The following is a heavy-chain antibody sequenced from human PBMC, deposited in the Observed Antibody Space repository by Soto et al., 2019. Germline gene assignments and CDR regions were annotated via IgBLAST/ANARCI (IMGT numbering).Heavy chain of an antibody. CDR3: ARHGSH. CDR2: IYFSGTT. V-gene: IGHV4-39*01. CDR1: GVSISDTSYY. Sequence: SETLSLTCNVSGVSISDTSYYWGWIRQPTGKGLEWIGTIYFSGTTFYNPSLKSRLTISVDTSKNQFSLRLSSVTAADTAVYYCARHGSHWGQGTLVTVSS. J-gene: IGHJ4*02.